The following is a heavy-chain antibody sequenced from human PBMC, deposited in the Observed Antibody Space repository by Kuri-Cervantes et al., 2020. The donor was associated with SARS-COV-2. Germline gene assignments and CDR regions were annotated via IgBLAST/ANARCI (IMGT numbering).Heavy chain of an antibody. J-gene: IGHJ6*03. CDR3: ARDPGITIFGVVYYYYMDV. Sequence: GGSLRLSCTASGFTFGDYAMSWVRQAPGKGLEWVSVIYSGGSTYYADSVKGRFTISRDNSKNTLYLQMNSLRAEDTAVYYCARDPGITIFGVVYYYYMDVWGKGTTVTVSS. V-gene: IGHV3-66*02. CDR1: GFTFGDYA. CDR2: IYSGGST. D-gene: IGHD3-3*01.